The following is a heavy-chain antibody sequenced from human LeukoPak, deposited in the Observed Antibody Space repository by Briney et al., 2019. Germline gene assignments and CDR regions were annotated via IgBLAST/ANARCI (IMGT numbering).Heavy chain of an antibody. CDR1: GFTFSNNW. J-gene: IGHJ4*02. V-gene: IGHV3-7*01. CDR3: ASNYDFWTGYYTD. CDR2: VKKDASEK. D-gene: IGHD3-3*01. Sequence: PGGSLRLSCAASGFTFSNNWMTWVRQAPGKGLEWVASVKKDASEKYYVDSVKGRFTISRDNANNSLYLQMSSLRAEDTAVYYCASNYDFWTGYYTDWGQGTLVTVSS.